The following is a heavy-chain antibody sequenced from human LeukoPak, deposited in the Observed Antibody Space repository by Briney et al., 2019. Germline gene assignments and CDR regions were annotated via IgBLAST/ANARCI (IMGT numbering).Heavy chain of an antibody. CDR1: GGSTSSTTDY. V-gene: IGHV4-39*01. CDR3: ARVLKSSWSYYCAY. CDR2: IYYGGSY. Sequence: SETLCLTCTVSGGSTSSTTDYWGWIRQPPGKGLEWIGNIYYGGSYYYNPSLKSRVPMSVDTSKNQFSLRMTSVTAADTAVYYCARVLKSSWSYYCAYWGEECLATVSS. D-gene: IGHD1-26*01. J-gene: IGHJ4*02.